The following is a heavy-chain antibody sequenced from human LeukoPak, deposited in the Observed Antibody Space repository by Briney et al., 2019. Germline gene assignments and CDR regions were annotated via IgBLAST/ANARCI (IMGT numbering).Heavy chain of an antibody. CDR2: ISAYNGNT. V-gene: IGHV1-18*01. J-gene: IGHJ3*02. D-gene: IGHD3-22*01. CDR1: GYTFTSYG. Sequence: GASVKVSCKASGYTFTSYGISWVRQAPGQGLEWMGWISAYNGNTNYAQKLQGRVTMTTDTSTSTAYMELRSLRSDDTAVYYCARGAFIDYYDSSAARAFDIWGQGTMVTVSS. CDR3: ARGAFIDYYDSSAARAFDI.